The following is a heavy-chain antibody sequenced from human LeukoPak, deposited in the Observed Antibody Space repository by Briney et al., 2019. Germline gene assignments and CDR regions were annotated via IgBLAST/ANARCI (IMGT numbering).Heavy chain of an antibody. CDR3: ARALYSGSFYGMDV. V-gene: IGHV3-33*01. Sequence: PGGSLRLSCTASGFTLSIYGMHWVRQAPGKGLEWVALIWNDGSKTFYVDPVKGRFTVSRDNSKNTLYLQMNSLRAEDTAVYYCARALYSGSFYGMDVWGQGTTVIVSS. J-gene: IGHJ6*02. D-gene: IGHD1-26*01. CDR1: GFTLSIYG. CDR2: IWNDGSKT.